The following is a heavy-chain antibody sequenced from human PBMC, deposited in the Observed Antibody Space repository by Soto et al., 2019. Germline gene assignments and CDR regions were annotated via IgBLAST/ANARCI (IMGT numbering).Heavy chain of an antibody. CDR1: GYTFTSYA. CDR2: INAGNGNT. J-gene: IGHJ5*02. CDR3: ARYGDAIFTGYYRSNWFDP. V-gene: IGHV1-3*01. Sequence: GASVKVSCKASGYTFTSYAMHWVRQAPGQRLEWMGWINAGNGNTKYSQKFQGRVTITRDTSASTAYMELSSLRSEDTAVYYCARYGDAIFTGYYRSNWFDPWGQGTLVTVSS. D-gene: IGHD3-9*01.